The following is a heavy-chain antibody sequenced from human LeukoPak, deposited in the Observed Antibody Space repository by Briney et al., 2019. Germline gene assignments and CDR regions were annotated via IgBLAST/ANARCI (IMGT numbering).Heavy chain of an antibody. J-gene: IGHJ5*02. D-gene: IGHD3-16*01. CDR2: VTAPGDTT. CDR3: AKGDEIDL. CDR1: GFTFSNYA. Sequence: GGSLRLSCAASGFTFSNYALSWVRQAPGKRLNRVSPVTAPGDTTHYADSVKGRFFMSREDSKTTVNLQMNSLRAEDTAIYYCAKGDEIDLWGQGTLVTVSS. V-gene: IGHV3-23*01.